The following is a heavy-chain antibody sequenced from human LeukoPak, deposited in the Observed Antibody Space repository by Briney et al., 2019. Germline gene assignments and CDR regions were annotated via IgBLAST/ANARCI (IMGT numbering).Heavy chain of an antibody. V-gene: IGHV4-34*01. D-gene: IGHD3-3*01. Sequence: SETLSLTCAVYGGSFSGYYWSWIRQPPGKGLEWIGEINHSGSTNYNPSLKSRVTISVDTSKNQFSLKLSSVTAADTAVYYCAKDRYYDLPNWFDPWGQGTLVTVSS. CDR2: INHSGST. CDR3: AKDRYYDLPNWFDP. J-gene: IGHJ5*02. CDR1: GGSFSGYY.